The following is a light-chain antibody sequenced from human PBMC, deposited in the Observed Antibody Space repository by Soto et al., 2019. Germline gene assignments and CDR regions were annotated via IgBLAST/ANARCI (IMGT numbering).Light chain of an antibody. V-gene: IGKV3-15*01. Sequence: DIVLTQSPATLSVSPGERATLSCRASQSISTNLGWYQQKPGQTPRLLTYGASTRAPGIPFRFSGSGSWTEFTLTISSLQSEDFAVYYCQPYDDWPPTFGQGTKVEIK. CDR2: GAS. CDR1: QSISTN. CDR3: QPYDDWPPT. J-gene: IGKJ1*01.